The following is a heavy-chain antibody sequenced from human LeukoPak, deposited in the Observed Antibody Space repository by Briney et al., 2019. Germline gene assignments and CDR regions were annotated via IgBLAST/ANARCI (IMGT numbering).Heavy chain of an antibody. D-gene: IGHD6-19*01. CDR2: INPNSGGT. Sequence: GASVKVSCKASGYTFTGYYMHWVRQAPGQGLEWMGWINPNSGGTNYAQKFQGRVTITRDTSISTAYMELSRLRSDDTAVYYCERVRHSSGWYGGAGYWGQGTLVTVSS. J-gene: IGHJ4*02. V-gene: IGHV1-2*02. CDR1: GYTFTGYY. CDR3: ERVRHSSGWYGGAGY.